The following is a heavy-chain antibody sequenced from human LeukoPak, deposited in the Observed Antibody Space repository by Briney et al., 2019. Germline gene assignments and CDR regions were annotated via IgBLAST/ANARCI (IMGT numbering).Heavy chain of an antibody. Sequence: SETLSLTCTVSGGSISSGSYHWSWIRQPAGKGLEWIGRIYTSGSTNYNPSLKSRVTISVDTSKNQFSLKLSSVTAADTAVYYCARDSRIVPAANWFDPWGQGTLVTVSS. CDR3: ARDSRIVPAANWFDP. CDR2: IYTSGST. D-gene: IGHD2-2*01. CDR1: GGSISSGSYH. V-gene: IGHV4-61*02. J-gene: IGHJ5*02.